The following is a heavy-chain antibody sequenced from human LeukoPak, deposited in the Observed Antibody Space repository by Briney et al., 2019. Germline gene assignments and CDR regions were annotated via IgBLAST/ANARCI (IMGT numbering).Heavy chain of an antibody. Sequence: PGRSLRLSCEASGLTISGFGMHWVRQAPGRGLEWVTLISYDGRHEEYAGSVKGRFAISRDNPKNTVYLQMNSLRAEDTAVYYCAKDYGSSGYYYEGEYYFDYWGQGTLVTVSS. CDR2: ISYDGRHE. V-gene: IGHV3-30*18. CDR1: GLTISGFG. D-gene: IGHD3-22*01. CDR3: AKDYGSSGYYYEGEYYFDY. J-gene: IGHJ4*02.